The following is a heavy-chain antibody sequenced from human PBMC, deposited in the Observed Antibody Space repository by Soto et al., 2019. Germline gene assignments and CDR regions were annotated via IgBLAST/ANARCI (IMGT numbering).Heavy chain of an antibody. V-gene: IGHV1-69*13. CDR3: ARVIPYQPLLLEC. D-gene: IGHD2-15*01. CDR2: IIPIFGTA. CDR1: GGTFSSYA. Sequence: SVKVSCKASGGTFSSYAISWVRQAPGQGLEWMGGIIPIFGTANYAQKFQGRVTITADESTSTAYMELSSLRSEDTAVYYCARVIPYQPLLLECWGQGSLVTVSS. J-gene: IGHJ4*02.